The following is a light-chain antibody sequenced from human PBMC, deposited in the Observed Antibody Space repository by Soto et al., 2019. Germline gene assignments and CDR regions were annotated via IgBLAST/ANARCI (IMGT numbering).Light chain of an antibody. Sequence: QSALTQPASVSGSPGQSITISCTGTSSDVGSSDLVSWYQQHPGKAPKVMLYEGSQRPSGVSNRFSGSKSGITASLTISGLQAEDEADYYCCSYAASGSVIFGGGTKLTVL. J-gene: IGLJ2*01. V-gene: IGLV2-23*01. CDR3: CSYAASGSVI. CDR2: EGS. CDR1: SSDVGSSDL.